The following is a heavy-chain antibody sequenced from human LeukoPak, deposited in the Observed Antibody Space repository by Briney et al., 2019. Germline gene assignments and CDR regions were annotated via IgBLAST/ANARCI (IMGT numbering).Heavy chain of an antibody. Sequence: ASVKVSCKASGYTFSSYYMHWVRQAPGQGLEWMGIINPSGGSTSYAQKFQGRVAMTRNTSISTAYMELSSLRSEDTAVYYCARDLGMDVWGQGTTVTVSS. CDR1: GYTFSSYY. CDR3: ARDLGMDV. J-gene: IGHJ6*02. CDR2: INPSGGST. V-gene: IGHV1-46*01.